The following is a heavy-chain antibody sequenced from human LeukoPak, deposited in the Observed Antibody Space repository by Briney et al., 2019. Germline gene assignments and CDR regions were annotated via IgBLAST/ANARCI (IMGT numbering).Heavy chain of an antibody. CDR1: GGSISSGGYS. D-gene: IGHD6-19*01. J-gene: IGHJ4*02. CDR3: ARRGSGIAVAD. Sequence: SETLSLTCAVSGGSISSGGYSWSWVRQPPGKGLEWIGYIYHSGSTYYNPSLKSRVTISVDTSKNQFSLKLSSVTAADTAVYYCARRGSGIAVADWGQGTLVTVSS. CDR2: IYHSGST. V-gene: IGHV4-30-2*03.